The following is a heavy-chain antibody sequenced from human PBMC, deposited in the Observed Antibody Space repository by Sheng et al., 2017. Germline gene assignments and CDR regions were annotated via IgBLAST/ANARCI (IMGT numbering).Heavy chain of an antibody. Sequence: EVQLVESGGGLVKPGGSLRLSCAASGFTFSNAWMSWVRQAPGKGLEWVGRIKSKTDGGTTDYAAPVKGRFTISRDDSKNTLYLQMNSLKTEDTAVYYCTTEIPYYDFWSGHYYMDVWGKGTTVHRLL. V-gene: IGHV3-15*01. D-gene: IGHD3-3*01. CDR1: GFTFSNAW. CDR2: IKSKTDGGTT. CDR3: TTEIPYYDFWSGHYYMDV. J-gene: IGHJ6*03.